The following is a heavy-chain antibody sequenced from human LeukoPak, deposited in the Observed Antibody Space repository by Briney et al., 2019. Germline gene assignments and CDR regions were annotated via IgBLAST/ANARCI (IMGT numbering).Heavy chain of an antibody. CDR1: GGSISSGGYY. J-gene: IGHJ4*02. CDR3: ARVSSNRYSYGRFDY. V-gene: IGHV4-31*03. D-gene: IGHD5-18*01. CDR2: IYYSGST. Sequence: SQTLSLTCTVSGGSISSGGYYWSWFRKPPGKGLEWIGNIYYSGSTYYNPSLKSRVTISVDTSKNQFSLKLSSVTAADTAVYYCARVSSNRYSYGRFDYWGQGTLVTVSS.